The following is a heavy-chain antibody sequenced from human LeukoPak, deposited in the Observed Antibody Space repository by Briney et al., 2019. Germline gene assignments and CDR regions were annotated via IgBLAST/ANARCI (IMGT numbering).Heavy chain of an antibody. V-gene: IGHV3-23*01. CDR1: GITLSNYG. D-gene: IGHD3-22*01. Sequence: GGSLRLSCAVSGITLSNYGMSWVRQAPGKGLEWVAGISDSGGRTNNADSVKGRFTISRDNPKNTLYLQMNSLRAEDTAVYFCAKRGVVIRVILVGFHKEAYYFDSWGQGALVTVSS. CDR3: AKRGVVIRVILVGFHKEAYYFDS. J-gene: IGHJ4*02. CDR2: ISDSGGRT.